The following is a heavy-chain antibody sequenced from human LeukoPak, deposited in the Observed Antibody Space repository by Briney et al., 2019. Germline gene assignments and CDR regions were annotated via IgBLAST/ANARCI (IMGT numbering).Heavy chain of an antibody. D-gene: IGHD3-10*01. J-gene: IGHJ4*02. CDR1: GGSISSGNYY. CDR2: IYYSGST. Sequence: SQTLSLTCTVSGGSISSGNYYWSWIRQPPGKGLEWIGYIYYSGSTYYNPSLKSRITMSVDTSKNQFSLKLSSVTAADTAVYYCAREDGSGSLSWGQGTLVTVSS. V-gene: IGHV4-30-4*08. CDR3: AREDGSGSLS.